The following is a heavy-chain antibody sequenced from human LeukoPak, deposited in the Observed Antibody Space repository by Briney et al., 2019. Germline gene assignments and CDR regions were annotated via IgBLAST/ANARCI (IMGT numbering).Heavy chain of an antibody. V-gene: IGHV3-23*01. D-gene: IGHD3-3*01. CDR1: GLTFSDYA. CDR3: VKGGQRYDFWRFDY. Sequence: GGSLRLSCSASGLTFSDYAMSWVRQAPGKGLEWVSSTSGSGGSTYYADSVKGRSTISRDNAKNTLFLQVNSLRADDTAIYYCVKGGQRYDFWRFDYWGQGTLVTVSS. J-gene: IGHJ4*02. CDR2: TSGSGGST.